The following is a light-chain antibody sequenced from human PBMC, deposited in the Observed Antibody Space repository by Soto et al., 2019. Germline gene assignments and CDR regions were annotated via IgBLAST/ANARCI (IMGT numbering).Light chain of an antibody. J-gene: IGLJ3*02. Sequence: QSVLIQPPSVSGTPGQRVTISCSGSSSNVGRNTVDWYQQLPGTAPKLLIYSNSQRPSGVPDRFSGSKSGTSASLAISGLQSEDEAEYYCDSWDDSLSGSWVFGGGTQLTVL. V-gene: IGLV1-44*01. CDR3: DSWDDSLSGSWV. CDR2: SNS. CDR1: SSNVGRNT.